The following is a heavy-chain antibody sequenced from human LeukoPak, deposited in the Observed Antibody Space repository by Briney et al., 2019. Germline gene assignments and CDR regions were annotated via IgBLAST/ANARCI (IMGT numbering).Heavy chain of an antibody. CDR1: GFTFSSYA. V-gene: IGHV3-53*01. Sequence: GGSLRPSCAASGFTFSSYAMSWVRQAPGKGLEWVSVIYSGGSTYYTDSVKGRFTISRDNSKNTLYLQMNSLRAEDTAVYYCARDFGRAAAGTMYYGMDVWGQGTTVTVSS. D-gene: IGHD6-13*01. CDR2: IYSGGST. J-gene: IGHJ6*02. CDR3: ARDFGRAAAGTMYYGMDV.